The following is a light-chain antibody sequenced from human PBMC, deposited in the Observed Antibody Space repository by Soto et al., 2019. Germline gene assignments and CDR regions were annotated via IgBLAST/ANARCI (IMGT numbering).Light chain of an antibody. CDR3: QQYGSAPYT. Sequence: EIVLTQSPGTLSLSPGERATLSCRASQSVSSSYLAWYQQKPGQAPRLLIFGASSRATGIPDSFSGSGSGTDFTITISRLEPEDFAVYYCQQYGSAPYTFGQGTKLEIK. CDR2: GAS. CDR1: QSVSSSY. V-gene: IGKV3-20*01. J-gene: IGKJ2*01.